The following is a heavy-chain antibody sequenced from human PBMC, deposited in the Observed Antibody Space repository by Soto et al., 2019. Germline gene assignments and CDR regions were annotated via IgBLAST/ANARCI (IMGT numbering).Heavy chain of an antibody. Sequence: QVQLVQSGAEVKKPGASVKVSCKASGYTFTDYALHWVRQAPGQRLEWMGWINAGNGNRKCSQKFQXXVTITRDTAASTAYMELRSLKSEDTAVYYCARGDYYDIHDYWGQGTLVTVSS. J-gene: IGHJ4*02. CDR3: ARGDYYDIHDY. D-gene: IGHD3-22*01. V-gene: IGHV1-3*01. CDR1: GYTFTDYA. CDR2: INAGNGNR.